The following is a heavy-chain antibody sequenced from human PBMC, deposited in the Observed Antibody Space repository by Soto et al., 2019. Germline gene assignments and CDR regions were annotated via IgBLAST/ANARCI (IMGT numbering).Heavy chain of an antibody. V-gene: IGHV2-26*01. D-gene: IGHD6-13*01. Sequence: QVTLKESGPVLVKPTETLTLTCTVSGFSLNNTRLGVSWIRQPPGKALQWLAHIFSNDEKSYRTSLKSRLTIYKDTSKSQVVLTMTNMDPVDTATYYCARIQEMYSSSWYYFDYWGQGTLVTVSS. CDR2: IFSNDEK. CDR1: GFSLNNTRLG. CDR3: ARIQEMYSSSWYYFDY. J-gene: IGHJ4*02.